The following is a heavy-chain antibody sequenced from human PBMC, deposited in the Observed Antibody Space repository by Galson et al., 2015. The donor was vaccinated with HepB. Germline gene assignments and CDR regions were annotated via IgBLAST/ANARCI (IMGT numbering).Heavy chain of an antibody. CDR1: GFTFSSYW. V-gene: IGHV3-74*01. Sequence: SLRLSCAASGFTFSSYWMHWVRQAPGKGLVWVSRINSDGSSTSYADSVKGRFTISRDNAKNTLYLQMNSLRAEDTAVYYCARENYYDSSGYAWWYYYYGMDVWGQGTTVTVSS. D-gene: IGHD3-22*01. CDR2: INSDGSST. J-gene: IGHJ6*02. CDR3: ARENYYDSSGYAWWYYYYGMDV.